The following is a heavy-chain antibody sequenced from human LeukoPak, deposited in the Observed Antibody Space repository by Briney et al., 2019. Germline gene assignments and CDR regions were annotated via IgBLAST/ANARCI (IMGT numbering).Heavy chain of an antibody. J-gene: IGHJ6*03. CDR3: ARGRVSSSTWYSTYYYSFYMDF. D-gene: IGHD4-11*01. V-gene: IGHV4-59*01. Sequence: SETLSLTCTVSDDSITMYYWTWIRQPPGKGLEWIGYVDHTGSTRFNPSLHGRVSISRDTSKNFLSLRLRSVTAADTAVYFCARGRVSSSTWYSTYYYSFYMDFWGKGTTVTVSS. CDR2: VDHTGST. CDR1: DDSITMYY.